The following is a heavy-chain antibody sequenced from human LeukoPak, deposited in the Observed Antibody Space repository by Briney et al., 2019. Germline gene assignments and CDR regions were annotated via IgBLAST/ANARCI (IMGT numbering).Heavy chain of an antibody. CDR3: AGWLVVPAAIDY. CDR1: GGSISSGDYY. D-gene: IGHD2-2*02. J-gene: IGHJ4*02. Sequence: SETLSLTCTVSGGSISSGDYYWSWIRQPPGKGLEWIGYIYYSGTTFYNPSLKSRVIISLDTSKNQFSLRLSSVTAADTAVYYCAGWLVVPAAIDYWGQGTLVTVSS. V-gene: IGHV4-30-4*01. CDR2: IYYSGTT.